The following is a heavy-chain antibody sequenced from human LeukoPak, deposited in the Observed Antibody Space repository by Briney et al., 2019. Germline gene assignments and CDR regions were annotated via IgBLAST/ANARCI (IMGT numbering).Heavy chain of an antibody. V-gene: IGHV3-21*01. CDR2: ISSSSTYI. CDR1: GFTFSSYT. CDR3: ARDRDTSGQPDY. Sequence: EGSLRLSCAASGFTFSSYTMNWVRQAPGKGLEWVSSISSSSTYIYHADSVKGRFTISRDNAQNSLYLHMNSLRAEDTAVYYCARDRDTSGQPDYWGQGTLVTVSS. J-gene: IGHJ4*02. D-gene: IGHD3-22*01.